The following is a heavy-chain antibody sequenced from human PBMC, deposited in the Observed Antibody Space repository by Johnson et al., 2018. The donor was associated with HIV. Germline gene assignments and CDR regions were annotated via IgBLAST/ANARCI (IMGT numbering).Heavy chain of an antibody. D-gene: IGHD3-22*01. CDR3: ARGQRITMIVVVTLDAFDI. V-gene: IGHV3-30*04. J-gene: IGHJ3*02. CDR2: ISYHGSNT. CDR1: GFIFSSFT. Sequence: QVQLVESGGGVVQPGRSLRLSCAASGFIFSSFTMHWVRQAPGKGLEWVAVISYHGSNTYYADSVRGRFTISRDNSKNTLYLQMNSLRAEDTAVYYCARGQRITMIVVVTLDAFDIWGQGTMVTVSS.